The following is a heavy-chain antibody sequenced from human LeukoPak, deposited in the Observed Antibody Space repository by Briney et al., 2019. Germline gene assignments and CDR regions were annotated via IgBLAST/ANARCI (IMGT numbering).Heavy chain of an antibody. CDR2: IYSRGST. CDR1: GGSINNYY. J-gene: IGHJ3*02. Sequence: SETLSLTCTVSGGSINNYYWSWVRQPAGKGLEWIWRIYSRGSTNYNPSLKSRVTMSVDTSKNQFSLTLSSVTAADTAVYYCGRRRYCSADIRFGGDGFYILGQGTMVSVSS. CDR3: GRRRYCSADIRFGGDGFYI. D-gene: IGHD2-15*01. V-gene: IGHV4-4*07.